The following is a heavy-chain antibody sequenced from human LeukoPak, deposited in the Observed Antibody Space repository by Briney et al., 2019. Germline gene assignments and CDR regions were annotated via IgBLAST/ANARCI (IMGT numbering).Heavy chain of an antibody. CDR3: ARVTGYWGSGNYYFDY. J-gene: IGHJ4*02. V-gene: IGHV3-48*04. D-gene: IGHD3-10*01. CDR1: GFTFSNYN. Sequence: GGSLRLSCAASGFTFSNYNMNWVRQAPGKGLEWVSFITTSGDTTYYADSVKGRFTISRDNAKNSLYLQMNSLRAEDTAVYYCARVTGYWGSGNYYFDYWGQGTLVTVSS. CDR2: ITTSGDTT.